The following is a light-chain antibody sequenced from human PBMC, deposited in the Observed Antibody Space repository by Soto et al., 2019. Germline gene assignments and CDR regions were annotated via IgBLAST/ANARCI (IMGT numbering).Light chain of an antibody. V-gene: IGLV2-11*01. CDR1: SSDVGGYNS. CDR2: AVT. Sequence: QSALTQPRSVSGSPGQSVTISCTGTSSDVGGYNSVSWYQQHPGKAPKLMIYAVTKRPSGVPARFSGSKSGNTASLTISGLQAEDEADYYCCSYASSSSYVFGTGTKVTVL. J-gene: IGLJ1*01. CDR3: CSYASSSSYV.